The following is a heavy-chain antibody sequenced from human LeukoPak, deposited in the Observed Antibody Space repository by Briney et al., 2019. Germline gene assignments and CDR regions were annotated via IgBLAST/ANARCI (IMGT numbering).Heavy chain of an antibody. D-gene: IGHD6-19*01. J-gene: IGHJ4*02. CDR3: AKSYDNGWYVCDY. CDR1: GFTFSNFA. V-gene: IGHV3-30*09. Sequence: GGSLRLSCATSGFTFSNFAMNWVRQAPGKGLEWVAFISYDGSIKSYADSVKGRFAVSRDNSKNTLYLQMNSLRPEDTAFYYCAKSYDNGWYVCDYWGQGTLVTVSS. CDR2: ISYDGSIK.